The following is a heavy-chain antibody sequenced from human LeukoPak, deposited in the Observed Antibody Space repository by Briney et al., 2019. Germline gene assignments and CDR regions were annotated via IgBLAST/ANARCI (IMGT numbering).Heavy chain of an antibody. J-gene: IGHJ4*02. CDR3: ARGGSSWYYFDY. V-gene: IGHV3-21*01. Sequence: SVKGRLTISRDNAKNSLYLQVNSLRAEDTAVYYCARGGSSWYYFDYWGQGILATVSS. D-gene: IGHD6-13*01.